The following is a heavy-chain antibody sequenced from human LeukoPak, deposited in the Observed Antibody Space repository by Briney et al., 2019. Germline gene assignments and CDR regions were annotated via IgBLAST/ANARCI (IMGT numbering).Heavy chain of an antibody. CDR2: IYHSGSPTYNPST. CDR3: ARRGYSSGWYWEDY. Sequence: SETLSLTCTVSGGSISRYFCSWIRQSPGKGLEWIGYIYHSGSPTYNPSTKYNPSLQSRLTFSVDTSKNQFSLRMHSVTAADTAVYYCARRGYSSGWYWEDYWGQGTLVTVSS. V-gene: IGHV4-59*08. D-gene: IGHD6-19*01. J-gene: IGHJ4*02. CDR1: GGSISRYF.